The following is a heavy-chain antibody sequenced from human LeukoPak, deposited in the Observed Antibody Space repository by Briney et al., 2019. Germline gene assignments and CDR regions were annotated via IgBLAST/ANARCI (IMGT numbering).Heavy chain of an antibody. CDR2: IIPIFGTA. D-gene: IGHD3-16*02. CDR3: ASSDRGRLLYGMDV. CDR1: GYTFTSYG. J-gene: IGHJ6*02. V-gene: IGHV1-69*13. Sequence: GASVKASCKASGYTFTSYGISWVRQAPGQGLEWMEGIIPIFGTANYAQKFQGRVTITADESTSTAYMELSSLRSEDTAVYYCASSDRGRLLYGMDVWGQGTTVTVSS.